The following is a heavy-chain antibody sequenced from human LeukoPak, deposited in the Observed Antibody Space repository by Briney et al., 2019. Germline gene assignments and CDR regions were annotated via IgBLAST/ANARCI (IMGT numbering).Heavy chain of an antibody. J-gene: IGHJ5*02. CDR3: ARGRLRGSSWYNWSDP. CDR2: IHYSGGT. V-gene: IGHV4-59*01. CDR1: GGSIGNYY. Sequence: PSETLSLTCTVSGGSIGNYYWSWIRQPPGKGLEGIGCIHYSGGTNYNPSLKSRVTISVDTSKNQLSLELTSVTAADTAVYYCARGRLRGSSWYNWSDPWGQATLVTVSS. D-gene: IGHD6-13*01.